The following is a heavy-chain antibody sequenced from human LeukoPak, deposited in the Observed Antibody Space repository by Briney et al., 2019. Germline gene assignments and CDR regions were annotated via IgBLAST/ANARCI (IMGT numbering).Heavy chain of an antibody. CDR3: ARTIFGGYCSSTSCYAGGYLDY. D-gene: IGHD2-2*03. Sequence: GGSLRLSCAASGFTFSSYSMNWVRQAPGKGLEWVSSISSSSSSYIHYADSVKGRFTISRDNAKNSLYLQMNSLRVEDTAVYYCARTIFGGYCSSTSCYAGGYLDYWGQGTLVTVAS. CDR2: ISSSSSSYI. J-gene: IGHJ4*02. CDR1: GFTFSSYS. V-gene: IGHV3-21*01.